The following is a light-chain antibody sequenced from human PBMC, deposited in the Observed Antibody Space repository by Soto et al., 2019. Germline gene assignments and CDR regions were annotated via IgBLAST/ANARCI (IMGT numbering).Light chain of an antibody. CDR2: AAS. Sequence: DIQMTQSPSPLSASVGDRVTITCRASQGIANYLAWYQQKPGKVPKLLIYAASTLEPGVPSRFSGSGFGTDFTLIISSLQPEDFATYYCQKYNGAPFTFGPGTKVDIK. J-gene: IGKJ3*01. CDR1: QGIANY. CDR3: QKYNGAPFT. V-gene: IGKV1-27*01.